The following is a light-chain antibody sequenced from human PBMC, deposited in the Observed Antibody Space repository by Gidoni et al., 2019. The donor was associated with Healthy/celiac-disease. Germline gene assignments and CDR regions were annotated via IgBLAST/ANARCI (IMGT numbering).Light chain of an antibody. CDR3: MQGTHWPPGLT. Sequence: DVVMTQSPLSLPVPLGQPASISCRSSQSLVHSDGNTYLNWFQQRPGQSPRRLIYKVSNRDSGVPDRFSGSGSGTDFTLKISRVEAEDVGVYYCMQGTHWPPGLTFGGGTKVEIK. J-gene: IGKJ4*01. V-gene: IGKV2-30*02. CDR2: KVS. CDR1: QSLVHSDGNTY.